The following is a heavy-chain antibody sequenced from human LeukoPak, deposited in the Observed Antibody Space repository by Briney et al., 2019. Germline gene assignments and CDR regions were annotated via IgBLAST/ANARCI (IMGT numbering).Heavy chain of an antibody. J-gene: IGHJ4*02. V-gene: IGHV1-2*02. CDR3: AKDGAGEGARDRFDY. D-gene: IGHD1-26*01. Sequence: GASVKVSCKASGYTFTGYFVHWVRQAPGQGLEWMGWINPDSDVTHSAQKFQGRVTLTRDTSTTTAFMEVTGLKSADTTVYYCAKDGAGEGARDRFDYWGQGTLITVSS. CDR1: GYTFTGYF. CDR2: INPDSDVT.